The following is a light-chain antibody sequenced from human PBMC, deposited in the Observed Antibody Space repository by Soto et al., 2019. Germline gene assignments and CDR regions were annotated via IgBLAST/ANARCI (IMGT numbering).Light chain of an antibody. CDR3: QQYNNWSPYT. CDR1: QSVSSN. V-gene: IGKV3-15*01. Sequence: EIVMTQSPATLSVSPGERATLSCRASQSVSSNLAWYPQKPGQAPMLLIYGASTRATGIPARFSGSGSGTEFTLTISSLQSEDFAVYYCQQYNNWSPYTFGQGTKLEIK. J-gene: IGKJ2*01. CDR2: GAS.